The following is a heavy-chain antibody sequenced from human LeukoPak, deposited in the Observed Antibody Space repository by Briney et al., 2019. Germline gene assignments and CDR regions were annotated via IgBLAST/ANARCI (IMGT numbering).Heavy chain of an antibody. CDR3: ATHDEGSYFET. CDR2: VYYVGNA. CDR1: GGSFRSSRPY. V-gene: IGHV4-39*02. D-gene: IGHD3-10*01. Sequence: PSDTLSLTCTVSGGSFRSSRPYWRWIRQAPGGGVDWIGSVYYVGNAYYRPSLLSRATTSVDTSKTHISLRLTSVTATDTGIYYCATHDEGSYFETWGQGALVTVSS. J-gene: IGHJ5*02.